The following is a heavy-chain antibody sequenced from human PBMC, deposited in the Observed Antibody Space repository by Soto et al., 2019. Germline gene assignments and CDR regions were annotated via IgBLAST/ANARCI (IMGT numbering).Heavy chain of an antibody. CDR1: GFTFSDYY. D-gene: IGHD3-10*01. V-gene: IGHV3-11*01. J-gene: IGHJ5*02. CDR2: ISSSGSTV. CDR3: ARDLSPYYYASGRSPGYS. Sequence: QVQLVESGGGLVKPGGSLRLSCAASGFTFSDYYMGWIRQAPGKGLEWVSDISSSGSTVHYADSVKGRFTISRDNAYNSLYLQMNSLRAEDTAVYYCARDLSPYYYASGRSPGYSWGQGTLVTVSS.